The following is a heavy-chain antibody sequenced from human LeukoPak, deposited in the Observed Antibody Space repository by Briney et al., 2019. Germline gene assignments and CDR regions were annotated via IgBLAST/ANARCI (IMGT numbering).Heavy chain of an antibody. D-gene: IGHD2-21*01. J-gene: IGHJ5*02. V-gene: IGHV4-39*01. CDR3: ARHGDPNFFDP. Sequence: PSETLSLTCTVSGGSISSNSYYWGWLRQPPGTGLEWIGSIYYGASTYYNPSLKSRVTMSVDTSKNQYSLKLSSLPAADTAVYYCARHGDPNFFDPWGQGTLVTVSS. CDR1: GGSISSNSYY. CDR2: IYYGAST.